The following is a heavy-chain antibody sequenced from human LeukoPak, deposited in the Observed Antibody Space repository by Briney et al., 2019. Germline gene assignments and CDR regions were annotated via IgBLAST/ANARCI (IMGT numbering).Heavy chain of an antibody. J-gene: IGHJ4*02. D-gene: IGHD1-26*01. V-gene: IGHV7-4-1*02. Sequence: ASVKVSCKASGYTFTSYAMNWVRQAPGQGLEWMGWINTNTGNPTYAQGFTGRFVFSLDTSVSTAYLQISSLKAEDTAVYYCARDYSGSYSGAFDCWGQGTLVTVSS. CDR2: INTNTGNP. CDR1: GYTFTSYA. CDR3: ARDYSGSYSGAFDC.